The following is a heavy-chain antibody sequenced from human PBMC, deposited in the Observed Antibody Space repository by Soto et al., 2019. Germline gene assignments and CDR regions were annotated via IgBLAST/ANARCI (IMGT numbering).Heavy chain of an antibody. J-gene: IGHJ4*02. D-gene: IGHD4-17*01. Sequence: QVQLVQSGAEVKKPGSSVKVSCKASGGTFSSYTISWVRQAPGQGLEWMGRIIPILGIANYAQKFQGRVTITADKSTSTANMELSSLRSEDTAVYYCARDRLGQRDDYVHYRGQGTLVTVSS. V-gene: IGHV1-69*08. CDR2: IIPILGIA. CDR3: ARDRLGQRDDYVHY. CDR1: GGTFSSYT.